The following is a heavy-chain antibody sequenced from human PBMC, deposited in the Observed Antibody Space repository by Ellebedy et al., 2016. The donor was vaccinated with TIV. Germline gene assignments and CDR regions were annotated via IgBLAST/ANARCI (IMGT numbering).Heavy chain of an antibody. J-gene: IGHJ3*02. CDR1: GGTFGNHP. Sequence: SVKVSCKASGGTFGNHPLSWVRQAPGQGLEWVGRIIPMFGVTDTAQMLQGRLTITADESTSTAHMELSSLRPEDTAVYYCARNSDVVLMPSAYASSFDIWGQGTMVTVSS. CDR3: ARNSDVVLMPSAYASSFDI. D-gene: IGHD2-2*01. V-gene: IGHV1-69*13. CDR2: IIPMFGVT.